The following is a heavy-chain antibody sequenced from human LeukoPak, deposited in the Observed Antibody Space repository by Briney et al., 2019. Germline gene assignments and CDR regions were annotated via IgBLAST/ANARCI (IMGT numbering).Heavy chain of an antibody. V-gene: IGHV4-39*07. CDR1: GGSISSSSYY. CDR3: AESRRGDPWSGYYTFYSMDV. D-gene: IGHD3-3*01. Sequence: PSETLSLTCTVSGGSISSSSYYWGWIRQPPGKGLEWIGEINHSGSTNYNPSLKSRVTISVDTSKNQFSLKLSSVTAADTAVYYCAESRRGDPWSGYYTFYSMDVWGKGTTVTVSS. CDR2: INHSGST. J-gene: IGHJ6*03.